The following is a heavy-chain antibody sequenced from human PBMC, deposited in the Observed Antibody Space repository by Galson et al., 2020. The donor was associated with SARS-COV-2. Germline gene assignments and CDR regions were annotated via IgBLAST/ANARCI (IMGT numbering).Heavy chain of an antibody. CDR2: IWYDGSNK. V-gene: IGHV3-33*01. CDR1: GFIFSSYG. D-gene: IGHD4-17*01. J-gene: IGHJ4*02. CDR3: ARDPLGHGDYYFDY. Sequence: GESLKISCAASGFIFSSYGMHWVRQAPGKGLEWVAVIWYDGSNKYYADSVKGRFTISRDNSKNTLYLQMNSLRAEDTAVYYCARDPLGHGDYYFDYWGQGTLVTVSS.